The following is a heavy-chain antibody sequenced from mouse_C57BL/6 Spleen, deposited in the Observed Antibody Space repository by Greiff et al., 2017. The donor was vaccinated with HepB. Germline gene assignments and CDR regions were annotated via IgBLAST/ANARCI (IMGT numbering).Heavy chain of an antibody. J-gene: IGHJ3*01. Sequence: VQLQQSGPGLVAPSQSLSITCTVSGFSLTSYGVDWVRQSPGKGLEWLGVIWGVGSTNYNSALKSRLSISKDNSKSQVFLKMNSLQTDDTAMYYCASEVLLTTYWGQGTLVTVSA. D-gene: IGHD1-1*01. CDR1: GFSLTSYG. CDR2: IWGVGST. CDR3: ASEVLLTTY. V-gene: IGHV2-6*01.